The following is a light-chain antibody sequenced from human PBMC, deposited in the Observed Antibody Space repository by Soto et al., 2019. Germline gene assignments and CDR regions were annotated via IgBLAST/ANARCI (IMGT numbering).Light chain of an antibody. V-gene: IGKV3-15*01. Sequence: EIVRTQSPATLSISPGERATLSCRASESVTNNLAWYQQKPGQAPRLLIYGASTRATGIPARFSGSGSGTEFTLTISSLQSEDFAVYYCQHYNNWPPRGTFGQGTKVDIK. CDR3: QHYNNWPPRGT. CDR1: ESVTNN. J-gene: IGKJ1*01. CDR2: GAS.